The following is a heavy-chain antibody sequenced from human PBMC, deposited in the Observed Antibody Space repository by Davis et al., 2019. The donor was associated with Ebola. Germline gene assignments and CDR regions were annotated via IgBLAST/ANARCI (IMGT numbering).Heavy chain of an antibody. V-gene: IGHV4-31*03. D-gene: IGHD5-24*01. Sequence: SETLSLTCTVSGGSISSGGYYWSWIRQHPGKGLEWIGYIYYSGSTYYNPSLKSRVTISVDTSKNQFSLKLSSVTAADTAVYYCARERWLHLRLDVWGQGTTVTVSS. CDR2: IYYSGST. CDR1: GGSISSGGYY. CDR3: ARERWLHLRLDV. J-gene: IGHJ6*02.